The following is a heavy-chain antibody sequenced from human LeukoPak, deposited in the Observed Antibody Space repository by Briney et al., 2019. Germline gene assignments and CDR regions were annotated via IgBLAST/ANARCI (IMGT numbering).Heavy chain of an antibody. CDR2: IIPILGIA. J-gene: IGHJ4*02. CDR3: AKTYNYHSSGSYEGLIDY. V-gene: IGHV1-69*04. D-gene: IGHD3-22*01. CDR1: GGTFSSYA. Sequence: ASVKVSCKASGGTFSSYAISWVRQAPGQGLEWMGRIIPILGIANYAQKFQGRVTITADKSTSTAYMELRSLRSDDTAIYYCAKTYNYHSSGSYEGLIDYWGQGTRVTVSS.